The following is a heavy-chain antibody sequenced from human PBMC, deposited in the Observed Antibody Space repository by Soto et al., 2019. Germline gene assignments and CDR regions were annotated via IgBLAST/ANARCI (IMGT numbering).Heavy chain of an antibody. CDR1: EDSVSSNSAG. Sequence: SEALSPTCALPEDSVSSNSAGWSWVRQSPSRGLEWLGRTYYRSKWYYEYAVSVRGRITINPDTSKNQYSLQLNSVTPEDTAVYFCARGEQYSGRIFDYWGQGTLVTVSS. V-gene: IGHV6-1*01. D-gene: IGHD1-26*01. CDR3: ARGEQYSGRIFDY. CDR2: TYYRSKWYY. J-gene: IGHJ4*01.